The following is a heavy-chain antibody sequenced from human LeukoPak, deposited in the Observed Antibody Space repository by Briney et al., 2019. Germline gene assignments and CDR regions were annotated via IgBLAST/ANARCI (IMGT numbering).Heavy chain of an antibody. CDR1: GGSFSGYY. Sequence: SETLSLTCAVYGGSFSGYYWSWIRQPPGKGLEWIGEINHSGSTNYNPSLKSRVTISVDTSKNQFSLTLSSVTAADTAVYYCARAPRVIRYSSSYWFDPWGQGTLVTVSS. CDR3: ARAPRVIRYSSSYWFDP. D-gene: IGHD6-6*01. CDR2: INHSGST. J-gene: IGHJ5*02. V-gene: IGHV4-34*01.